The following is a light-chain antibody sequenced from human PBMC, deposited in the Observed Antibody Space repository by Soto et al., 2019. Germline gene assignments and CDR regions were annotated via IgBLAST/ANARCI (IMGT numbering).Light chain of an antibody. V-gene: IGLV2-11*01. CDR2: DVS. J-gene: IGLJ1*01. Sequence: QSALTQPRSVSGSPGQSVTISCTGTSSDIGGYNYVSWYQQNPGKAPKLMIYDVSNRPSGVPDRFSGSKSGNTASLTISGLQVEDEADYYCCSYAGSYVYVFGTGTKLTVL. CDR1: SSDIGGYNY. CDR3: CSYAGSYVYV.